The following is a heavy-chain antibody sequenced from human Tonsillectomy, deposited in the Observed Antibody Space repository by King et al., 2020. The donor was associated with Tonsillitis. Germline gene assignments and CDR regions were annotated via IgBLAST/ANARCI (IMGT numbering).Heavy chain of an antibody. V-gene: IGHV4-34*01. D-gene: IGHD3-22*01. J-gene: IGHJ5*02. CDR1: GGSFSGYY. CDR2: INHSGST. CDR3: ARAYYYDSSGYRTLNWFDP. Sequence: VQLQQWGAGLLKPSETLSLTCAVYGGSFSGYYWSWIRQPPGKGLEWIGEINHSGSTNYNPSLKSRVTLSVDTSKNQFSLKLSSVTAADTAVYYCARAYYYDSSGYRTLNWFDPWGQGTLVTVSS.